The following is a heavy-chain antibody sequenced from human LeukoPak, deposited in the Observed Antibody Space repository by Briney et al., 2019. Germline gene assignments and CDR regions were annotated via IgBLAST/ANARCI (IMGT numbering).Heavy chain of an antibody. V-gene: IGHV4-39*01. Sequence: SETLSLTCTVSGDSISSGDYYWGWIRQPPGKGLEWIRNIRYSGSTYYSPSLKSRVTISLDTSKNQFSLKLTSMTAADTAVYYCAKRRGGSSELDPWGQGTLVTVS. CDR1: GDSISSGDYY. CDR3: AKRRGGSSELDP. J-gene: IGHJ5*02. CDR2: IRYSGST. D-gene: IGHD6-6*01.